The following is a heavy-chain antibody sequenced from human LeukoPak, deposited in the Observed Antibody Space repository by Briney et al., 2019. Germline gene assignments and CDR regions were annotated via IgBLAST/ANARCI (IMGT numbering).Heavy chain of an antibody. D-gene: IGHD6-6*01. Sequence: SETLSLTCTVSGGSITDYHWSWIRQPPGKGLEWIGEINDSGSTNYNPSLKSRVSISVDTSKKQFSVRLNSVTAADTAVYYCARASAYSSSSGVNYWGQGTLVTVSS. V-gene: IGHV4-34*01. CDR2: INDSGST. CDR1: GGSITDYH. J-gene: IGHJ4*02. CDR3: ARASAYSSSSGVNY.